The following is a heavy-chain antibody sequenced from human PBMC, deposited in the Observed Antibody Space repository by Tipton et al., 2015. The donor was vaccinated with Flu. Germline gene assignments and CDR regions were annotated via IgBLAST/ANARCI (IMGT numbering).Heavy chain of an antibody. CDR1: GFTFSNAW. Sequence: SLRLSCAASGFTFSNAWMNWVRQAPGKGLEWVAVISYDGKVKYYGDSVKGRFTISRDDSKNMLYLQVNSLRGEDTAVYYCARDSGYDYHYVMGVWGQGTTVTVSS. V-gene: IGHV3-30*03. CDR3: ARDSGYDYHYVMGV. D-gene: IGHD3-22*01. J-gene: IGHJ6*02. CDR2: ISYDGKVK.